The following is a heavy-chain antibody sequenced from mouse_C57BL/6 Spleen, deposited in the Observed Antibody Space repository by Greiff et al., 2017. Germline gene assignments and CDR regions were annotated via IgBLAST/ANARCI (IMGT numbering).Heavy chain of an antibody. D-gene: IGHD2-2*01. V-gene: IGHV5-4*01. CDR3: ARGGTVTSWFAY. J-gene: IGHJ3*01. CDR1: GFTFSGYA. CDR2: ISDGGSYT. Sequence: EVQGVESGGGLVKPGGSLKLSCAASGFTFSGYAMSWVRQTPEKRLEWVATISDGGSYTYYTDNVKGRFTISRDNAKHNLYLQMSHLKSEDTAMYYCARGGTVTSWFAYWGQGTLVTVSA.